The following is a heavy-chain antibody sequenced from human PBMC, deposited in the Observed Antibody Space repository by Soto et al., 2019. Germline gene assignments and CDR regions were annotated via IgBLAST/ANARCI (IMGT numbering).Heavy chain of an antibody. CDR2: MNPNSGNT. J-gene: IGHJ3*02. V-gene: IGHV1-8*01. CDR3: ARGPYCGGDCYSSGAFDI. Sequence: QVQLAQSGAEVKKPGASVKVSCKASGYTFTSYDINWVRQATGQGLEWMGWMNPNSGNTGYAQKFQGRVTMTRNTSISTAYMELSSLRSEATAVYYCARGPYCGGDCYSSGAFDIWGQGTMVTVSS. D-gene: IGHD2-21*02. CDR1: GYTFTSYD.